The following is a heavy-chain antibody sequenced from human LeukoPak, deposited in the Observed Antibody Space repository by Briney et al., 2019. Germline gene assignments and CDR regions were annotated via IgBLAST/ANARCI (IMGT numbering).Heavy chain of an antibody. J-gene: IGHJ4*02. CDR2: LSYGGST. CDR3: ARGPTVPRSSWYVPGY. V-gene: IGHV4-59*01. Sequence: SETLSLTCSVSGGSIRNYYWGWMRQPPGKGLEWIGYLSYGGSTYYNPSLKSRVTISADTSKNQFSLSLSSVTAADTAIYYCARGPTVPRSSWYVPGYWGQGTLVTVSS. D-gene: IGHD6-13*01. CDR1: GGSIRNYY.